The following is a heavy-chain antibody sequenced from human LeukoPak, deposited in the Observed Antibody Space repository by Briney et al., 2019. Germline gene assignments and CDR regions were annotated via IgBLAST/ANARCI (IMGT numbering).Heavy chain of an antibody. V-gene: IGHV3-30*02. CDR1: GFTFSSYG. Sequence: GGSLRLSCAASGFTFSSYGMHWVRQAPGKGLEWVAFIRYDGSNKYYADSVKGRFTISRDNSKNTLYLQMNSLRTEDTALYYCARNPSSLDIAAAGNLGQGTLVTVPS. CDR3: ARNPSSLDIAAAGN. CDR2: IRYDGSNK. J-gene: IGHJ4*02. D-gene: IGHD6-13*01.